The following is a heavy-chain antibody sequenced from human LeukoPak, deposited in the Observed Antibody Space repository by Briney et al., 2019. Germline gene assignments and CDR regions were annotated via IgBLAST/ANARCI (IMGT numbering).Heavy chain of an antibody. CDR3: ARDLAVVGWGAMEYTSSASFDY. J-gene: IGHJ4*02. CDR1: GYTLTTYY. D-gene: IGHD6-6*01. CDR2: INPSGGST. Sequence: GASVKVSCKASGYTLTTYYMHWVRRAPGQGLEWMGIINPSGGSTSYAQKFQGRVTMTRDTSTSTVYMELSSLTSEDTAVYYGARDLAVVGWGAMEYTSSASFDYWGQGTLVTVSS. V-gene: IGHV1-46*01.